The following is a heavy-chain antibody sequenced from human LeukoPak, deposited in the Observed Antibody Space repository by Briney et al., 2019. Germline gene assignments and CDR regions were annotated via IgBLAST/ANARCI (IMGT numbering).Heavy chain of an antibody. CDR1: GFTFSSYW. J-gene: IGHJ4*02. D-gene: IGHD2-2*02. V-gene: IGHV3-7*01. CDR2: IKQDGSEK. Sequence: PGGSLRLSCAASGFTFSSYWMSWVRQAPGKGLEWVANIKQDGSEKYYVDSAKGRFTISRDNAKNSLFLQMNSLRAEDTAVYYCVRDSYTNTWHFQEKDYWGQGTQVTVSS. CDR3: VRDSYTNTWHFQEKDY.